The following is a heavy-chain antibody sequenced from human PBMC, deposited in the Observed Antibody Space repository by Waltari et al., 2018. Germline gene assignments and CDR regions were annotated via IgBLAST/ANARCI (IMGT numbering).Heavy chain of an antibody. Sequence: QVQLVQSGAEVKKPGASVKVSCKASGYTFTSYGISWVRQAPGQGLEWMGWISADNANTNQAQKLQGRVTMTTDTSPSTAYMELRGLGSDDTAVYYCAGHPPGEVGFDYWGQGTLVTVSS. V-gene: IGHV1-18*01. CDR3: AGHPPGEVGFDY. CDR2: ISADNANT. J-gene: IGHJ4*02. CDR1: GYTFTSYG. D-gene: IGHD7-27*01.